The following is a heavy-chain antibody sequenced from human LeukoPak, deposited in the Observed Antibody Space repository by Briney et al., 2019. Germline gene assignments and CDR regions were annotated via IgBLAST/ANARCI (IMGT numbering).Heavy chain of an antibody. Sequence: PSETLSLTCAVYGGSFSGYYWSWIRQPPGKGLEWIGEINHSGSTNYNPSLKSRVTISVDTSKNQFSLKLSSVTAADTAVYYCARERGYYGSGSYSDWGQGTLVTVSS. CDR2: INHSGST. V-gene: IGHV4-34*01. D-gene: IGHD3-10*01. J-gene: IGHJ4*02. CDR3: ARERGYYGSGSYSD. CDR1: GGSFSGYY.